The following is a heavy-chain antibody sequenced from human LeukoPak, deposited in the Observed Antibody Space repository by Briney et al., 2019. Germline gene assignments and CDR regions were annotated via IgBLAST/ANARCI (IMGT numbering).Heavy chain of an antibody. CDR3: AKGNQQWLAYDAFDI. CDR1: GFTFDDYA. D-gene: IGHD6-19*01. J-gene: IGHJ3*02. Sequence: GRSLRLSCAASGFTFDDYAMHWVRQAPGKGLEWVSGISWNSGSIGYADSVKGRFTISRDNAKNSLYLQMNSLRAEDMALYYCAKGNQQWLAYDAFDIWGQGTMVIVSS. CDR2: ISWNSGSI. V-gene: IGHV3-9*03.